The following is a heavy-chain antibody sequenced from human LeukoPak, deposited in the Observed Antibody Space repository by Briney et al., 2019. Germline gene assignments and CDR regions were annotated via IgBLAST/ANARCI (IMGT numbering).Heavy chain of an antibody. V-gene: IGHV3-NL1*01. J-gene: IGHJ5*02. D-gene: IGHD4-23*01. CDR3: IVFGNSNH. Sequence: GGSLRLSCAASGFTFSSYGMHWVRQAPGKGLEWVSAIHTSGDTCYADSVKGRFTISRDTSKNTLYLQINSLRVEDTAVYYCIVFGNSNHWGQGTLVTVSS. CDR2: IHTSGDT. CDR1: GFTFSSYG.